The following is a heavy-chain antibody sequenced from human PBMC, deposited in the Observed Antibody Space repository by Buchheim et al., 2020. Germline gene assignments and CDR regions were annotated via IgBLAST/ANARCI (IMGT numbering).Heavy chain of an antibody. V-gene: IGHV4-34*01. D-gene: IGHD3-22*01. CDR2: INHSGST. CDR1: GGSFSGYY. Sequence: QVQLQQWGAGLLKPSETLSLTCAVYGGSFSGYYWSWIRQPPGKGLEWIGEINHSGSTNYNPSLKSRVTISVDRSKNQFSLKLSSVTAADTAVYYCASRSYYYDSSGYYYLNWFDPWGQGTL. J-gene: IGHJ5*02. CDR3: ASRSYYYDSSGYYYLNWFDP.